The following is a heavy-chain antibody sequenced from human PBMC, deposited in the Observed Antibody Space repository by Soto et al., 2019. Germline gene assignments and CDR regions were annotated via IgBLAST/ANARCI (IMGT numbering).Heavy chain of an antibody. CDR3: ARDGDVNAPGEYCDY. CDR2: IYHSGST. CDR1: GGSISSSNW. Sequence: QVQLQESGPGLVKPSGTLSLTCAVSGGSISSSNWWSWVRQPPGKGLEWIGEIYHSGSTNYNPSPKRRGALSVDKTKNHFAQKRSSVPAAATAVYYCARDGDVNAPGEYCDYWGQGTLVTVSS. J-gene: IGHJ4*02. D-gene: IGHD3-10*01. V-gene: IGHV4-4*02.